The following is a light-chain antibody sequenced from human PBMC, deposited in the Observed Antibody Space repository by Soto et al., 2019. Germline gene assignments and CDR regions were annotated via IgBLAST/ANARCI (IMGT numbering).Light chain of an antibody. J-gene: IGLJ7*01. Sequence: QSVLTQPPSASEAPGQRVTISCSGSSTNIGSNYVYWYQQLPGTAPKLLIYRNSQRPSWVPDRFSGSKSGTSASLAISGLRSEDEADYYCAAWDDSLSGFVFGSGTQLTVL. CDR3: AAWDDSLSGFV. CDR1: STNIGSNY. V-gene: IGLV1-47*01. CDR2: RNS.